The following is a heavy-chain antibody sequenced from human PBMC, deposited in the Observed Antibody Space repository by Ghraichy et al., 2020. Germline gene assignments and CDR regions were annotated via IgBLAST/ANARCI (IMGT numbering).Heavy chain of an antibody. Sequence: GGSLRLSCAASGFTFSTYGMSWVRQTPGKGLEWVSGISGSGGSTYYADSVKGRFTISRDNSKKTLYLQMNSLRGEDTAVYYCAKDLLMMTFGGVIVTLDYWGQGTLVTVSS. CDR3: AKDLLMMTFGGVIVTLDY. CDR1: GFTFSTYG. CDR2: ISGSGGST. D-gene: IGHD3-16*02. V-gene: IGHV3-23*01. J-gene: IGHJ4*02.